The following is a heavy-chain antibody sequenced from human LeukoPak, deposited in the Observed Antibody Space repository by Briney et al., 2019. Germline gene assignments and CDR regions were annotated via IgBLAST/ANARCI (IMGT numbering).Heavy chain of an antibody. CDR3: ARRLSYSYGSLDY. V-gene: IGHV4-31*03. CDR2: IYYSGST. D-gene: IGHD5-18*01. Sequence: SETLSLTCTVSGGSISSGGYYWRWIRQHPGTGLEWIGYIYYSGSTYYNPSLKSRVTISVDTSKNQFSLKLSSVTAADTAVYYCARRLSYSYGSLDYWGQGTLVTVSS. CDR1: GGSISSGGYY. J-gene: IGHJ4*02.